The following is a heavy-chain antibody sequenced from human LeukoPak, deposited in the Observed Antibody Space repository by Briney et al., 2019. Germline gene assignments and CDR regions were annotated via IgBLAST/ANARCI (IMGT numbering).Heavy chain of an antibody. V-gene: IGHV1-2*02. Sequence: ASVKVSCKASGYTFTGYYMHWVRQAPGQGLEWMGWINPNSGGTNYAQKFQGRVTMTRDTSISTAYMELSRLRSDDTAVYYCARDLPSGVVVVAATVNAFDIWGQGTMVTVSS. CDR3: ARDLPSGVVVVAATVNAFDI. CDR2: INPNSGGT. CDR1: GYTFTGYY. D-gene: IGHD2-15*01. J-gene: IGHJ3*02.